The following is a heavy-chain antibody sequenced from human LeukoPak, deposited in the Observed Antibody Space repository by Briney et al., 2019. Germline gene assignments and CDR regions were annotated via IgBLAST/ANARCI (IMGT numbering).Heavy chain of an antibody. D-gene: IGHD6-13*01. CDR2: ISGSGGST. J-gene: IGHJ4*02. Sequence: GVSLRLSCAASGFTFSSYAMSWVRQAPGKGLEWVSAISGSGGSTYYADSVKGRFTISRDNSKNTLYLQMNSLRAEDTAVYYCAKFGTAGPHFDYWGQGTLVTVSS. CDR1: GFTFSSYA. V-gene: IGHV3-23*01. CDR3: AKFGTAGPHFDY.